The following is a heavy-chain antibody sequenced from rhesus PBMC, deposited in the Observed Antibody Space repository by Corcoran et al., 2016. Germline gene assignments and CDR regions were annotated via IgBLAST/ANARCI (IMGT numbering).Heavy chain of an antibody. CDR2: ISGSSGST. CDR3: ARESGDV. V-gene: IGHV4S19*01. Sequence: QVQLQESGPGLVKPSETLSLTCAVSVGSISSSNWCSWFRPPPGKGLEWIGYISGSSGSTYYNPSLKSRVTISKDTSKNQFSLKLSSVTAADTAVYYCARESGDVWGPGVLVTVSS. CDR1: VGSISSSNW. J-gene: IGHJ5-1*01.